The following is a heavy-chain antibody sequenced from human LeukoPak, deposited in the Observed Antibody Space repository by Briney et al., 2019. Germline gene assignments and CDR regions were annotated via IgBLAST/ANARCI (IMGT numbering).Heavy chain of an antibody. CDR3: ARAPFYDSSGLGY. D-gene: IGHD3-22*01. CDR2: IYSGGSS. V-gene: IGHV3-53*01. J-gene: IGHJ4*02. CDR1: GFNVSSNY. Sequence: GGSLRLSCAASGFNVSSNYMSWVRQAPGKGLEWVSVIYSGGSSYYADSVKGRFTISRDNSKNTLYLQMNSLRAEDTAVYYCARAPFYDSSGLGYRGQGTLVTVSS.